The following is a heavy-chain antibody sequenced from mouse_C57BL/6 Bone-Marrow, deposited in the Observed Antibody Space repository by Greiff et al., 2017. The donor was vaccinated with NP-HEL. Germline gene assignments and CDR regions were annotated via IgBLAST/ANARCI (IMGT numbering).Heavy chain of an antibody. V-gene: IGHV14-4*01. CDR1: GFNIKDDY. J-gene: IGHJ3*01. D-gene: IGHD2-5*01. CDR3: TTNSNYVGWFAY. CDR2: IDPENGDT. Sequence: EVQLVESGAELVRPGASVKLSCTASGFNIKDDYMHWVKQRPEQGLEWIGWIDPENGDTEYASKFQGKATITADTSSNTAYLQLSSLTSEDTAVYYCTTNSNYVGWFAYWGQGTLVTVSA.